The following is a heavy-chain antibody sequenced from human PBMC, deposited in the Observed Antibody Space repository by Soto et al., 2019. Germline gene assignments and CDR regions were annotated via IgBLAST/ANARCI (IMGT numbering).Heavy chain of an antibody. D-gene: IGHD6-19*01. J-gene: IGHJ4*02. CDR3: ASAAVTGTAGLDF. V-gene: IGHV1-2*02. CDR1: GYTFSGFY. CDR2: INPNSGGT. Sequence: ASVKVSCKASGYTFSGFYMHWVRQAPGQGLEWMGWINPNSGGTKSAEKFQGRVTMTRDTSISTAYMELSGLTSDDTAVYYCASAAVTGTAGLDFWGQGTQVTVSS.